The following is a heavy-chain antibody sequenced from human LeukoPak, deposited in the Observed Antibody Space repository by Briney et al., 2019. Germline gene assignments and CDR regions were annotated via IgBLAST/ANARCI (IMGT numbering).Heavy chain of an antibody. CDR3: ARGSPPRRNYDSRGYYSYYFDY. CDR1: GYTFTNSA. J-gene: IGHJ4*02. V-gene: IGHV1-3*01. D-gene: IGHD3-22*01. CDR2: INAGNGDT. Sequence: ASVKVSCKASGYTFTNSAIHWVRQAPGQRLEWMGWINAGNGDTKYSQEFQGRVTMTTDTSTSTVYMELRSLRSDETAVYYCARGSPPRRNYDSRGYYSYYFDYWGQGTLVTVSS.